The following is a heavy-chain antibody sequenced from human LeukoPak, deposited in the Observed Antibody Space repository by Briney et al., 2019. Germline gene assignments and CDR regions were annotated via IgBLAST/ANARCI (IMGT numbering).Heavy chain of an antibody. D-gene: IGHD2-8*02. CDR1: GGSISSYY. Sequence: PLETLSLTCTVSGGSISSYYWSWIRQPPGKGLEWIGYIYYSGSTNYNPSLKSRVTISVDTSKNQFSLKLSSVIAADTAVYYCARENTGGWFDPWGQGTLVTVSS. CDR2: IYYSGST. CDR3: ARENTGGWFDP. J-gene: IGHJ5*02. V-gene: IGHV4-59*01.